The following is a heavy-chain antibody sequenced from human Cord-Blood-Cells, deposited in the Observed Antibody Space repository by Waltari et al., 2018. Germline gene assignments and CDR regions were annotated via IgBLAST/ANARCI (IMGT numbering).Heavy chain of an antibody. Sequence: QVQLVESGGGVVQPGRSLRLSCAVSGFTSSRYAMPWVRQATGKGLEWVAVISYDGSNKYYADSVKGRFTISRDNSKNTLYLQMNSLRAEDTAVYYCAKESTVTTRYFDLWGRGTLVTVSS. D-gene: IGHD4-17*01. CDR1: GFTSSRYA. CDR2: ISYDGSNK. J-gene: IGHJ2*01. V-gene: IGHV3-30*18. CDR3: AKESTVTTRYFDL.